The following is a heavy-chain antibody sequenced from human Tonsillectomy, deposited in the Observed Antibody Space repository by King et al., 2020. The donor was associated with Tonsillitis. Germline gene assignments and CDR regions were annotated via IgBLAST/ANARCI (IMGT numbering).Heavy chain of an antibody. CDR2: IYPSGST. CDR1: GASISSGGYS. J-gene: IGHJ4*02. CDR3: ARATDFGGNGEDY. V-gene: IGHV4-30-2*01. Sequence: HLQLQESGSGLVKPSQTLSLTCGVSGASISSGGYSWSWIRQPPGKGLEWIGHIYPSGSTFYTPSLKSRVTISVDWSKNQFSLKLSSVTAADTAVYYCARATDFGGNGEDYWGQGILVTVSS. D-gene: IGHD4-23*01.